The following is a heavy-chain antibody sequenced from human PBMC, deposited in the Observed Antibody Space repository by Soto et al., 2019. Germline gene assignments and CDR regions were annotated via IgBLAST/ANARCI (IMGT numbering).Heavy chain of an antibody. CDR1: GGSISSYY. D-gene: IGHD5-12*01. J-gene: IGHJ4*01. CDR3: ARHAPIVATIWAGRYFDY. V-gene: IGHV4-59*08. Sequence: QVQLQESGPGLVKPSETLSLTCTVSGGSISSYYWSWIRQPPGKGLEWIGYIYYSGSTNYNPSLKRRVALSVDTAKNQFSLKLSSVTAANPAVYYCARHAPIVATIWAGRYFDYWCHGTLVTV. CDR2: IYYSGST.